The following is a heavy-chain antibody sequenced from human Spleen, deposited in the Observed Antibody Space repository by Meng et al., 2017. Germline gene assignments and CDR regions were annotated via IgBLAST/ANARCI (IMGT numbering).Heavy chain of an antibody. Sequence: SQTLSLTCAVSGYSITGSYNWGWIRQSPGKGLEGIGSIYQSGSTYYNPSLKSRVTMSADTSKKQFSLKLSSVTAADTAVYYCARGPLAVAGMGGLGYYFDYWGQGTLVTVSS. J-gene: IGHJ4*02. D-gene: IGHD6-19*01. CDR1: GYSITGSYN. CDR3: ARGPLAVAGMGGLGYYFDY. CDR2: IYQSGST. V-gene: IGHV4-38-2*01.